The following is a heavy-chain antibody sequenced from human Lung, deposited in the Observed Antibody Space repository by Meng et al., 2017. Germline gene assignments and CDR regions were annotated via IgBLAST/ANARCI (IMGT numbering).Heavy chain of an antibody. CDR2: ISSSGSTI. V-gene: IGHV3-11*01. Sequence: QVQLVECGRGLVKPGGSLRFSCSASGFTFSDYYMNWIRQAPGKGLEWVSYISSSGSTIYYADSVKGRFTISRDNAKNSLYLQMNSLRAEDTAVYYCARDISGPVGYFDYWGQGTLVTVSS. CDR3: ARDISGPVGYFDY. J-gene: IGHJ4*02. CDR1: GFTFSDYY. D-gene: IGHD1-20*01.